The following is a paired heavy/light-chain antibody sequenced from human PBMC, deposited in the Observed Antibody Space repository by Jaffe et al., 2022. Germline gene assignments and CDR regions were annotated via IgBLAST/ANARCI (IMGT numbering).Light chain of an antibody. CDR3: QVWDSSSDHYV. Sequence: SYVLTQPPSVSVAPGQTARITCGGNNIGSKSVHWYQQKPGQAPVLVVYDDSDRPSGIPERFSGSNSGNTATLTISRVEAGDEADYYCQVWDSSSDHYVFGTGTKVTVL. CDR2: DDS. V-gene: IGLV3-21*02. CDR1: NIGSKS. J-gene: IGLJ1*01.
Heavy chain of an antibody. J-gene: IGHJ5*02. V-gene: IGHV3-21*01. D-gene: IGHD3-10*01. CDR2: ISSSSSYI. CDR1: GFTFSSYS. CDR3: ARDRFSDGSGSFKAPYNWFDP. Sequence: EVQLVESGGGLVKPGGSLRLSCAASGFTFSSYSMNWVRQAPGKGLEWVSSISSSSSYIYYADSVKGRFTISRDNAKNSLYLQMNSLRAEDTAVYYCARDRFSDGSGSFKAPYNWFDPWGQGTLVTVSS.